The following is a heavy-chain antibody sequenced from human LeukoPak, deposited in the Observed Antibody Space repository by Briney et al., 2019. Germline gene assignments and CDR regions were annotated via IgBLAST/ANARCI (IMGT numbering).Heavy chain of an antibody. CDR1: GGTFNNFA. CDR3: ARCPGFTMIAPDQVDPWYNWFDP. J-gene: IGHJ5*02. Sequence: ASVKVSCKASGGTFNNFAIFWVRQAPGHALEWMGWISAYNGNTNYAQKLQGRVTMTTDTSTSTAYMELRSLRSDDTAVYYCARCPGFTMIAPDQVDPWYNWFDPWGQGTLVTVSS. D-gene: IGHD3-22*01. CDR2: ISAYNGNT. V-gene: IGHV1-18*01.